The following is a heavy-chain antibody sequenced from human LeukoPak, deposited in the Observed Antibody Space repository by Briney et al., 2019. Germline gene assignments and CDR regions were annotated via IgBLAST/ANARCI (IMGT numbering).Heavy chain of an antibody. Sequence: KPSETLSLTCTVSGGSISSYYWSWIRQPAGKGLEWIGRFYSGGSTDYNPSLKSRVTMSVDTSKNQFSLKLSSVTAADTAVYYCARVYSGYDLPESLANYYFDYWGQGTLVTVSS. J-gene: IGHJ4*02. V-gene: IGHV4-4*07. CDR3: ARVYSGYDLPESLANYYFDY. CDR2: FYSGGST. D-gene: IGHD5-12*01. CDR1: GGSISSYY.